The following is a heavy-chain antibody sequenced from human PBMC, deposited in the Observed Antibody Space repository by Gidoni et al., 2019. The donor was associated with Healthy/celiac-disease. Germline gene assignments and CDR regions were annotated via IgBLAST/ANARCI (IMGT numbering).Heavy chain of an antibody. Sequence: EVQLVESGGGLVQPGGSLRLSCAASGFTFSSYWMHWVRQAPGKGLVWVSRINSDGRSTSYADSVKGRFTISRDNAKNTLYLQMNSLRAEDTAVYYCARGGEGILWFGELEVDYWGQGTLVTVSS. CDR3: ARGGEGILWFGELEVDY. CDR1: GFTFSSYW. J-gene: IGHJ4*02. D-gene: IGHD3-10*01. V-gene: IGHV3-74*01. CDR2: INSDGRST.